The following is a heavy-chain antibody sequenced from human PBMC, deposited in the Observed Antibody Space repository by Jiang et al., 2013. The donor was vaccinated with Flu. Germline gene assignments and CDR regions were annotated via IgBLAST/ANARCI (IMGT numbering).Heavy chain of an antibody. J-gene: IGHJ6*02. CDR2: IYYSGST. D-gene: IGHD6-19*01. Sequence: WSWIRQPPGKGLEWIGYIYYSGSTNYNPSLKSRVTISVDTSKNQFSLKLSSVTAADTAVYYCARAKGAIAVAGTYGEDPFYYYGMDVWGQGTTVTVSS. CDR3: ARAKGAIAVAGTYGEDPFYYYGMDV. V-gene: IGHV4-59*01.